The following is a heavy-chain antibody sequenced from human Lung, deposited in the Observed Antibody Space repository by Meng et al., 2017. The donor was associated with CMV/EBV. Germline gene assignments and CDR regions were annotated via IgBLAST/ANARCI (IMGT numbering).Heavy chain of an antibody. CDR3: ARGSSREIWTQSVDY. V-gene: IGHV3-21*01. D-gene: IGHD2-2*01. CDR1: GFTFSSYD. J-gene: IGHJ4*02. CDR2: ISTGGRDL. Sequence: GEXXTISCAASGFTFSSYDMGWVRQAPGKGLEWVSSISTGGRDLYYADSVKGRFTISRDNAKNSLYLQMNSLRAEDTAVYYCARGSSREIWTQSVDYWGQGTLVTVSS.